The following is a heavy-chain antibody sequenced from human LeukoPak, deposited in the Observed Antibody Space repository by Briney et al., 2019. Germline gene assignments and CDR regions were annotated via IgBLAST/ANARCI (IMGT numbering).Heavy chain of an antibody. CDR3: ASLPVLGYCTNGVCPDP. V-gene: IGHV3-23*01. Sequence: GGSLRLSCAASGFTFSSYAMSWVRQAPGKGLEWVPAISGSGGSTYYADSVKGRFTISRDNSKNTLYPQMNSLRAEDTAVYYCASLPVLGYCTNGVCPDPWGQGTLVTVSS. D-gene: IGHD2-8*01. CDR2: ISGSGGST. J-gene: IGHJ5*02. CDR1: GFTFSSYA.